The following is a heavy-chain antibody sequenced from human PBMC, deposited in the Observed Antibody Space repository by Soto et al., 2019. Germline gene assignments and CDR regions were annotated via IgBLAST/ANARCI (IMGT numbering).Heavy chain of an antibody. D-gene: IGHD3-10*01. J-gene: IGHJ6*02. CDR3: ARVRGSGSYRPSDYYYGMDV. CDR2: ISYDGSNK. CDR1: GFTFSSYA. V-gene: IGHV3-30-3*01. Sequence: QPGGSLRLSCAASGFTFSSYAMHWVRQAPGKGLEWVAVISYDGSNKYYADSVKGRFTISRDNSKNTLYLQMNSLRAEDTAVYYCARVRGSGSYRPSDYYYGMDVWGQGTTVTVSS.